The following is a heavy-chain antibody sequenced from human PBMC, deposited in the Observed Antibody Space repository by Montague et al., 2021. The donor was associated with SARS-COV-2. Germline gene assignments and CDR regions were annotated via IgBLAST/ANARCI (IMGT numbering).Heavy chain of an antibody. D-gene: IGHD2-2*01. V-gene: IGHV3-21*01. J-gene: IGHJ6*02. CDR1: GFTSSSYS. CDR3: ASYQNYYYYYGMDV. CDR2: ISSSSSYI. Sequence: SLRLSCAASGFTSSSYSMNWVRQAPGKGLEWVSSISSSSSYIYYADSVKGRFTISRDNAKNSLYLQTNSLRAEDTAVYYCASYQNYYYYYGMDVWGQGTTVTVSS.